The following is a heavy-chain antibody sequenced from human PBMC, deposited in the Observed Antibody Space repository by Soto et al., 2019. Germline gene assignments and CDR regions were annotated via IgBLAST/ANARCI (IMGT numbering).Heavy chain of an antibody. CDR1: GFTVSSNY. V-gene: IGHV3-66*01. CDR2: IYSGGST. D-gene: IGHD3-10*01. CDR3: ARDDYYGSGSYPDPGDY. Sequence: EVQLVESGGGLVQPGGSLRLSCAASGFTVSSNYMSWVRQAPGKGLEWVSVIYSGGSTYYADSGKGRFTISRDNSKNTQYLQMNGLRAEDTAVYYCARDDYYGSGSYPDPGDYWGQGTLVTVSS. J-gene: IGHJ4*02.